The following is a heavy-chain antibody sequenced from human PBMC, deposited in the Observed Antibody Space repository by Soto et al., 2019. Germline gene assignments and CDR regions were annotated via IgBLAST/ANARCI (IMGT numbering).Heavy chain of an antibody. J-gene: IGHJ4*02. CDR1: GYSFTRNW. CDR2: IYPGNSDT. Sequence: GESLKISCKDSGYSFTRNWIGWVRQMPGKGLEWMAIIYPGNSDTRYSTSFQGQVTISVDKSINTAYLQWSSLKASDTAMYYCARHYGHYFDYWGQGTRVTVSS. D-gene: IGHD3-10*01. CDR3: ARHYGHYFDY. V-gene: IGHV5-51*01.